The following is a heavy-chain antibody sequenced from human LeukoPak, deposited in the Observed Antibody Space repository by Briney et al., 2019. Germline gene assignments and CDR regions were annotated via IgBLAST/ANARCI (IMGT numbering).Heavy chain of an antibody. Sequence: GGSLRLSCAASGFTFSSYAMHWVRQAPGKGLEWVAVISYDGSNKYYADSVKGRFTISRDNSKNTLYLQMNSLRAEDTAVYYCARDFYYDSSGYPKNRFDPWGQGTLVTVSS. V-gene: IGHV3-30-3*01. J-gene: IGHJ5*02. CDR1: GFTFSSYA. D-gene: IGHD3-22*01. CDR3: ARDFYYDSSGYPKNRFDP. CDR2: ISYDGSNK.